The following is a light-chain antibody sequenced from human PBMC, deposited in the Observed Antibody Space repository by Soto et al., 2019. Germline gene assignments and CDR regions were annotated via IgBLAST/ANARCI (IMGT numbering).Light chain of an antibody. V-gene: IGKV1-39*01. CDR1: QSISNH. CDR2: AAS. J-gene: IGKJ4*01. CDR3: QYLNSFPLT. Sequence: DIQMTQSPSSLSASVEDRVIITCRASQSISNHLNWYQQKPGKAPKLLIFAASSLQSGVPSRFSGSGSGTDFTFTISSLQPEDVATYYCQYLNSFPLTFGGGTKVDIK.